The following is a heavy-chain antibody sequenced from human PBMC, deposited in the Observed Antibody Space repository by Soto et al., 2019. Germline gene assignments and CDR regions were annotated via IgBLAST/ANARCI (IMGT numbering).Heavy chain of an antibody. V-gene: IGHV1-69*13. Sequence: ASVKVSCKASGGTFSSYAISWVRQAPGQGLEWMGGIIPIFGTANYAQKFQGRVTITADESTSTAYMDLSSLRSEDTAVYYCATAGALRFLELSLYSYYGMDVWGQGTTGTVS. CDR3: ATAGALRFLELSLYSYYGMDV. J-gene: IGHJ6*02. CDR2: IIPIFGTA. D-gene: IGHD3-3*01. CDR1: GGTFSSYA.